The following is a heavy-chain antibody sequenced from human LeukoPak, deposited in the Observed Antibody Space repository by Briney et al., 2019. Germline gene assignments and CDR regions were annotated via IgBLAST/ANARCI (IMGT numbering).Heavy chain of an antibody. CDR1: GGSISGYF. CDR2: IYTSGST. CDR3: ARHYSITGGRLSGYWLDP. Sequence: SETLSLTCNVSGGSISGYFWSWIRQPAGKGLEWIGRIYTSGSTDHNPSLKSRVTMSIDTSKNQFSLKLSPVTAADTAVYYCARHYSITGGRLSGYWLDPWGQGTLVTVSS. J-gene: IGHJ5*02. V-gene: IGHV4-4*07. D-gene: IGHD7-27*01.